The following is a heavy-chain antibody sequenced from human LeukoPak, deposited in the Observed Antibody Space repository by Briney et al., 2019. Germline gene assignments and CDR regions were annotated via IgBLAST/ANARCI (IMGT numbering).Heavy chain of an antibody. CDR1: GFTFSSYW. V-gene: IGHV3-7*03. J-gene: IGHJ4*02. CDR3: TRGLEGPNDY. D-gene: IGHD6-6*01. Sequence: GGSLRLSCAASGFTFSSYWMSWVRQAPGKGLEWVANIKQDGSEKYYVDSVKGRFTISRDNAKNSLYLQMNSLKTEDTAVYYCTRGLEGPNDYWGQGTLVTVSS. CDR2: IKQDGSEK.